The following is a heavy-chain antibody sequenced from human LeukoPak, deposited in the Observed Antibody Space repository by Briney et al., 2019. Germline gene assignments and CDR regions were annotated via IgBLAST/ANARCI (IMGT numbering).Heavy chain of an antibody. CDR1: GYTFTSYY. CDR3: ARDPMSVGAPSDY. D-gene: IGHD1-26*01. Sequence: APVKVSCKASGYTFTSYYMHWVRQAPGQGLEWMGIMNPIDGRPTYAQKFQGRVTMTRVMSTSTVYMELSSLRSEDTAVYYCARDPMSVGAPSDYWGQGTLVTVSS. J-gene: IGHJ4*02. CDR2: MNPIDGRP. V-gene: IGHV1-46*01.